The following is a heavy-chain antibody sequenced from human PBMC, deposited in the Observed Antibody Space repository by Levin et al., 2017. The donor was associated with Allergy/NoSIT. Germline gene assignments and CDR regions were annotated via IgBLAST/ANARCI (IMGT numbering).Heavy chain of an antibody. V-gene: IGHV3-15*01. CDR1: GITFSNAW. D-gene: IGHD6-13*01. J-gene: IGHJ4*02. CDR2: IKSKTDGGTT. Sequence: SGESLKISCAASGITFSNAWMSWARQAPGKGLEWVGRIKSKTDGGTTEYAAPVKGRFTISRDDSKNTLYLQLNSLKTEDPAVYFCTTYSSSWYYFDYWGQGTLVTVSS. CDR3: TTYSSSWYYFDY.